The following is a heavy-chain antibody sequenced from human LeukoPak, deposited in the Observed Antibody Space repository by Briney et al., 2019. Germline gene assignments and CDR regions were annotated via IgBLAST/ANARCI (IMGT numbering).Heavy chain of an antibody. Sequence: GGSLRLSCSASEFSFSNFWMSWVRQAPGKGPEWVANIKQDGSEKYYVDSVKGRFTISRDNAETSLHLQMNSLRAEDTAVYYCARGGNHGDYWYFDLWGRGTLVTVSS. J-gene: IGHJ2*01. CDR3: ARGGNHGDYWYFDL. CDR2: IKQDGSEK. V-gene: IGHV3-7*01. D-gene: IGHD4-17*01. CDR1: EFSFSNFW.